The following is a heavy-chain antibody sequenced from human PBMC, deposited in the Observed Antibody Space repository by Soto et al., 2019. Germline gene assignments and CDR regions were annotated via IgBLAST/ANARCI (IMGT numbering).Heavy chain of an antibody. J-gene: IGHJ4*02. Sequence: SVKVSCKASGGTFSSYAISWVRQAPGQGLEWMGGIILIFGTANYAQKFQGRVTITADESTSTAYMELSSLRSEDTAVYYCAGGYYYDSSGYYRTFDYWGQGTLVTVSS. CDR2: IILIFGTA. CDR1: GGTFSSYA. V-gene: IGHV1-69*13. CDR3: AGGYYYDSSGYYRTFDY. D-gene: IGHD3-22*01.